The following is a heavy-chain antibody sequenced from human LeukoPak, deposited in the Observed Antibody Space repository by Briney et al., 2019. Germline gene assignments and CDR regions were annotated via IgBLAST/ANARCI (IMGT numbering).Heavy chain of an antibody. Sequence: SETLSLTCTVPGGSISSYYWSWIRQPPGKGLEWIGYIYYSGSTNYNPSLRSRVTISVDTSKNQFSLKLSYVTAADTAVDYCARSGPTYSSSWGIFDYWGQGTLVTVSS. V-gene: IGHV4-59*01. D-gene: IGHD6-13*01. CDR1: GGSISSYY. CDR3: ARSGPTYSSSWGIFDY. J-gene: IGHJ4*02. CDR2: IYYSGST.